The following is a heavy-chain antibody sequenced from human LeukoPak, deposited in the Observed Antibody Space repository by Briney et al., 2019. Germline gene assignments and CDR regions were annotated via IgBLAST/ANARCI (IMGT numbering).Heavy chain of an antibody. Sequence: SETLSLTCTVSGGSISSYYWSWIRQPPGKGLEWIGYIYYTGSTNYNPSLKSRVTISVDTSKNQFSLKLSSVTATDTAVYYCARAFSSGWYPYSIGGLWFDYWGQGTLVTVSS. J-gene: IGHJ4*02. CDR1: GGSISSYY. CDR2: IYYTGST. D-gene: IGHD6-19*01. V-gene: IGHV4-59*01. CDR3: ARAFSSGWYPYSIGGLWFDY.